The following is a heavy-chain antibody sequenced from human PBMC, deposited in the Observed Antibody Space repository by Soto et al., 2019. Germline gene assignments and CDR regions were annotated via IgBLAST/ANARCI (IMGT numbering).Heavy chain of an antibody. CDR3: ARGSSIAGLYYGMDV. CDR2: IYYSGST. Sequence: SETLSPTCTVSVGSISSYYWSWIRQPPGRGLEWIGYIYYSGSTNYNPSLKSRVTISVDTSKNQFSLKLSSVTAAGTAVYYCARGSSIAGLYYGMDVWGQGTTVTVSS. J-gene: IGHJ6*02. CDR1: VGSISSYY. D-gene: IGHD6-6*01. V-gene: IGHV4-59*12.